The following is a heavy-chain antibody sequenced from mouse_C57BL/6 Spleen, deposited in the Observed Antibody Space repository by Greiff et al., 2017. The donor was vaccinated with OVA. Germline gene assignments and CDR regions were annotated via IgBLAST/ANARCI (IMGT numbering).Heavy chain of an antibody. CDR1: GYTFTSYW. CDR2: IDPSDSYT. Sequence: QVQLQQPGAELVKPGASVKLSCKASGYTFTSYWMQWVKQRPGQGLEWIGEIDPSDSYTNYNQKFKGKATLTVDTSSSTAYMQLSSLTSEDSAVYYCERRIRTAQATRDYWGQGTTLTVSA. V-gene: IGHV1-50*01. D-gene: IGHD3-2*02. J-gene: IGHJ2*01. CDR3: ERRIRTAQATRDY.